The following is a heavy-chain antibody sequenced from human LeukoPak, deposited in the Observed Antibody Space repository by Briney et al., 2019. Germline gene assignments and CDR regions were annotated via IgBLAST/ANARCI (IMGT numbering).Heavy chain of an antibody. CDR2: IIPIFGTA. J-gene: IGHJ5*02. D-gene: IGHD3-22*01. CDR1: GGTFSSYA. CDR3: ARKRNYYDSSGYINWFDP. V-gene: IGHV1-69*05. Sequence: AVKVSRKASGGTFSSYAISWVRQAPGQGLEWMGGIIPIFGTANYAQKFQGRVTITTDESTRTAYMELSSLRSEDTAVYYCARKRNYYDSSGYINWFDPWGQGTLVTVSS.